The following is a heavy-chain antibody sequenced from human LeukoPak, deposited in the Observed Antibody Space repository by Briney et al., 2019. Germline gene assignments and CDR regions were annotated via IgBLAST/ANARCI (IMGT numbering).Heavy chain of an antibody. Sequence: PGGSLRLSCAASGFTFSSYAMHWVRQAPGKGLEWVAVISYDGSNKYYADSVKGRFTISRDNSKNTLYLQMNSLRAEDTAVYYCARARGSYLPLDYWGQGTLVTVSS. CDR1: GFTFSSYA. CDR3: ARARGSYLPLDY. J-gene: IGHJ4*02. V-gene: IGHV3-30-3*01. CDR2: ISYDGSNK. D-gene: IGHD1-26*01.